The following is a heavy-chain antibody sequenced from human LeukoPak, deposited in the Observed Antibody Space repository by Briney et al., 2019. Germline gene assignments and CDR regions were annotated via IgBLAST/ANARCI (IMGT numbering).Heavy chain of an antibody. Sequence: GASVKVSCKASRYTFTGYYMHWVRQAPGQGLEWMGRINPNSGGTNYAQKFQGRVTMTRDTSISTAYMELSRLRSDDTAVYYCARVSGSGSYYTLFDYWGQGTLVTVSS. CDR1: RYTFTGYY. V-gene: IGHV1-2*06. CDR3: ARVSGSGSYYTLFDY. D-gene: IGHD3-10*01. J-gene: IGHJ4*02. CDR2: INPNSGGT.